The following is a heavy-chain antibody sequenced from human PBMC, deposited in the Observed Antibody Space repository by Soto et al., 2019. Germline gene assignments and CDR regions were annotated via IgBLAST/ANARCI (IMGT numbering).Heavy chain of an antibody. D-gene: IGHD1-7*01. J-gene: IGHJ5*02. CDR2: IYYSGST. Sequence: QVQLQESGPGLVKPSQTLSLTCTVSGGSISGGNYYWNWIRQPPGKGLEWIGYIYYSGSTYYNPSLKCRVTISVDTSKNQFSLKLSSVTAADTAVYYCARALTATAPNNWFDPWGQGTLVTVSS. CDR3: ARALTATAPNNWFDP. CDR1: GGSISGGNYY. V-gene: IGHV4-30-4*01.